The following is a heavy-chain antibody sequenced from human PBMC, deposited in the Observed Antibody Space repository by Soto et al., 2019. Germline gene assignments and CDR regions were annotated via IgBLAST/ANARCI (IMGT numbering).Heavy chain of an antibody. D-gene: IGHD4-17*01. CDR3: ARVPLYGDYPFDY. CDR2: ISSSSSTI. J-gene: IGHJ4*02. CDR1: GFTFSSYS. Sequence: PGGSLRLSCAASGFTFSSYSMNWVRQAPGKGLEWVSYISSSSSTIYYADSVKGRFTISRDNAKNSLYLQMNSLRAEDTAVYYCARVPLYGDYPFDYWGQGTLVTVSS. V-gene: IGHV3-48*01.